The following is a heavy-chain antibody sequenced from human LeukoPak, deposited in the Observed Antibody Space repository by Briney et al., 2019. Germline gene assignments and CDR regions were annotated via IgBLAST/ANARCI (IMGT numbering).Heavy chain of an antibody. V-gene: IGHV3-66*01. Sequence: GGSLRLSCAASGFTVSSNYMSWVRQAPGKGLEWVSVIYSGGSTYYADSVKGRFTISRDNSKNTLYLQMNSLRAEDTAVYYCARENSDGSIVWFDPWGQGTLVTVSS. J-gene: IGHJ5*02. CDR1: GFTVSSNY. CDR3: ARENSDGSIVWFDP. CDR2: IYSGGST. D-gene: IGHD2-15*01.